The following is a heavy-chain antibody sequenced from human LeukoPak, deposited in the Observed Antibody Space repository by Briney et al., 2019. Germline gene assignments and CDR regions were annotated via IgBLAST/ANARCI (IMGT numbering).Heavy chain of an antibody. Sequence: GESLRISCKGSGYSFTSYWISWVRQMPGKGLEWMGRIDPSDSYTNYSPSFQGRVTISADKSISTAYLQWSSLKASDTAMYYCARRLGYCSSTSCSNWFDPWGQGTLVTVSS. CDR3: ARRLGYCSSTSCSNWFDP. CDR2: IDPSDSYT. V-gene: IGHV5-10-1*01. J-gene: IGHJ5*02. CDR1: GYSFTSYW. D-gene: IGHD2-2*01.